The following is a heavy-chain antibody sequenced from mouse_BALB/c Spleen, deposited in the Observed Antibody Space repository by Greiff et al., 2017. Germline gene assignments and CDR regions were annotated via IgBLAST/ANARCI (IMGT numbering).Heavy chain of an antibody. J-gene: IGHJ3*01. CDR2: ISYSGST. V-gene: IGHV3-2*02. D-gene: IGHD2-1*01. Sequence: EVKLVESGPGLVKPSQSLSLTCTVTGYSITSDYAWNWIRQFPGNKLEWMGYISYSGSTSYNPSLKSRISITRDTSKNQFFLQLNSVTTEDTATYYCAIYGTTFAYWGQGTLVTVSA. CDR3: AIYGTTFAY. CDR1: GYSITSDYA.